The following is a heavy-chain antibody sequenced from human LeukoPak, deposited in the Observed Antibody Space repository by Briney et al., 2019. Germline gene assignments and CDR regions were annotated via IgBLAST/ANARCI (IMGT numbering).Heavy chain of an antibody. V-gene: IGHV3-30*04. Sequence: GGSLRLSCAASAFTFSTYSMHWVRQAPGKGLEWVAAISYDGPNKNYADSVKGRFTISRDNSKNTLYLQMNSLRAEDTAVYYCAKDFLVGYRYSYGTEPFDYWGQGTLVTVSS. CDR2: ISYDGPNK. D-gene: IGHD5-18*01. CDR3: AKDFLVGYRYSYGTEPFDY. J-gene: IGHJ4*02. CDR1: AFTFSTYS.